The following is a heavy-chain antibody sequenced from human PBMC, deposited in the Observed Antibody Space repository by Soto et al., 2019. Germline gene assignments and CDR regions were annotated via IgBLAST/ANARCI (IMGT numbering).Heavy chain of an antibody. CDR2: ISGSGGST. Sequence: EVQLLESGGGLVQPGGSLRLSCAASGFTFSSYAMSWVRQAPGKGLEWVSAISGSGGSTYYADSVKGRFTISRDNSKNTLYLQMNGLRAEDTAVYYCAKDLGVGYCSSTSCHDPNDYCGQGTLVTVSS. V-gene: IGHV3-23*01. D-gene: IGHD2-2*01. CDR3: AKDLGVGYCSSTSCHDPNDY. CDR1: GFTFSSYA. J-gene: IGHJ4*02.